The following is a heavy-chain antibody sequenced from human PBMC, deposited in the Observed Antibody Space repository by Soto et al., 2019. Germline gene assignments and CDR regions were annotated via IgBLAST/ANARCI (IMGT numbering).Heavy chain of an antibody. CDR3: ARVRFLEWLSLARPYYMDV. J-gene: IGHJ6*03. V-gene: IGHV3-33*01. D-gene: IGHD3-3*01. CDR2: IWYDGSNK. Sequence: GGSLRLSCAASGFTFSSYGMHWVRQAPGKGLEWVAVIWYDGSNKYYADSVKGRFTISRDNSKNTLYLQMNSLRAEDTAVYYCARVRFLEWLSLARPYYMDVWGKGTTVTVSS. CDR1: GFTFSSYG.